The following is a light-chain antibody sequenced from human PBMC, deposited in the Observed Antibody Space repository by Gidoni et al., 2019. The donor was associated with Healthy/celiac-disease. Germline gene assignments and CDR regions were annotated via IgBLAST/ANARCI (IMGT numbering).Light chain of an antibody. V-gene: IGKV3-11*01. CDR1: QSVSSY. Sequence: EIVLTQSPATLSLSPGERATLSCRASQSVSSYFAWYQQKPGQAPRLLIYDASNSATGIPARFSGSGCGTDFTLTISSLEPEDFAVYYCQQRSNWPPLFTFGPGTKVDIK. J-gene: IGKJ3*01. CDR3: QQRSNWPPLFT. CDR2: DAS.